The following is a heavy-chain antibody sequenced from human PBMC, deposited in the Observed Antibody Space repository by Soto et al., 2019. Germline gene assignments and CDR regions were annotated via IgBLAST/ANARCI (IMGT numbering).Heavy chain of an antibody. V-gene: IGHV1-18*01. CDR3: ARSTRFSVATMPGENY. J-gene: IGHJ4*02. CDR2: ISAYNGNT. CDR1: GYTFTSYG. Sequence: QVQLVQSGAEVKKPGASVKVSCKASGYTFTSYGISWVRQAPGQGLEWMGWISAYNGNTNYAQKLQGRVTMTTDTSTSTAYIELRSLRSDDTAVYYCARSTRFSVATMPGENYWGQGTLVTVSS. D-gene: IGHD5-12*01.